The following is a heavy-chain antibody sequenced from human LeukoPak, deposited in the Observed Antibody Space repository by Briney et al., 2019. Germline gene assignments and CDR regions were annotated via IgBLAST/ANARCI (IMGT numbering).Heavy chain of an antibody. CDR3: ARGYCTTSRCPIDY. V-gene: IGHV3-66*01. CDR1: GFIVSTKY. D-gene: IGHD2-8*01. CDR2: IYSDGTT. J-gene: IGHJ4*02. Sequence: GGSLRLSCAASGFIVSTKYLSWVRQAPGEGLEWVSVIYSDGTTFYEDSVKGRFTISRDNSKNTLYLHLDSLRAEDTAVYYCARGYCTTSRCPIDYWGQGTLVTVSS.